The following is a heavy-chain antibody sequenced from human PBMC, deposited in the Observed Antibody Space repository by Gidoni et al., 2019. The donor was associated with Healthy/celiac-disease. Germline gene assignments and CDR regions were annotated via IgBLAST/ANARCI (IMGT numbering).Heavy chain of an antibody. CDR1: GFTFSSYG. D-gene: IGHD6-19*01. V-gene: IGHV3-33*01. J-gene: IGHJ4*02. Sequence: QVQLVASGGGVVQPVRSLRLSCAASGFTFSSYGMRWVRQAPGKGLEWVAVIWYDGSNKYYADSVKGRFTISRDKSKNTLYLQMNSLRAEDTAVYYCARGQWLGDFDYWGQGTLVTVSS. CDR3: ARGQWLGDFDY. CDR2: IWYDGSNK.